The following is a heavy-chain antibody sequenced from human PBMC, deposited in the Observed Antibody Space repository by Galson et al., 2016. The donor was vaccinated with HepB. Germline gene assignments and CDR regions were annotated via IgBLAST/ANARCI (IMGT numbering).Heavy chain of an antibody. CDR2: ITSDGSST. CDR3: ARDRGASTPLDP. CDR1: GFTLSNYW. D-gene: IGHD2-2*01. J-gene: IGHJ5*02. Sequence: SLRLSCAASGFTLSNYWMHWVRQVPGKGLVWVSRITSDGSSTTYAEFVEGRFTISRDNAKNTMYLQMNRLRAEDTAFYCCARDRGASTPLDPWGQGTLVTVSS. V-gene: IGHV3-74*01.